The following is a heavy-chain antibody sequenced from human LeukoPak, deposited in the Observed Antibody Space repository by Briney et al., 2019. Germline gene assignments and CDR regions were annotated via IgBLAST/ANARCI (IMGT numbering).Heavy chain of an antibody. D-gene: IGHD1-1*01. J-gene: IGHJ4*02. CDR3: ARDEATAVDY. CDR1: GFTFSRHN. V-gene: IGHV3-48*04. Sequence: GGSLRLSCAASGFTFSRHNMNWVRQAPGKGLEWVSYISSSGSAIYYADSVKGRFTIFRDNAKNSLYLQMNSLRAEDTAVYYCARDEATAVDYWGQGTLVTVS. CDR2: ISSSGSAI.